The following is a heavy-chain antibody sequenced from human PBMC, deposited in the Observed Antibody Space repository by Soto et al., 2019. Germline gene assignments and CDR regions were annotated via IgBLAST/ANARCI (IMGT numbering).Heavy chain of an antibody. J-gene: IGHJ4*02. CDR3: AKGAAAARRAIVVVVAATQYYFDY. CDR1: GFTFSSYA. D-gene: IGHD2-15*01. CDR2: ISGSGGST. Sequence: GGSLRLSCAASGFTFSSYAMSWVRQAPGKGLEWVSAISGSGGSTYYADSVKGRFTISRDNSKNTLYLQMNSLRAEDTAVYYCAKGAAAARRAIVVVVAATQYYFDYWGQGTLVTVSS. V-gene: IGHV3-23*01.